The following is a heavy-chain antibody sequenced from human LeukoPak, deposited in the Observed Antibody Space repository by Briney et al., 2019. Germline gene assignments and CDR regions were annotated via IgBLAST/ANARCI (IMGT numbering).Heavy chain of an antibody. J-gene: IGHJ4*02. V-gene: IGHV1-46*01. CDR2: INPSGGST. CDR1: GYTFTSYY. D-gene: IGHD6-19*01. CDR3: ARVTSSGCFDY. Sequence: ASVKVSCKASGYTFTSYYMHWVRQAPGQGLEWMGIINPSGGSTTYAQKFQGRVTMTRDTSTSTVYMELSSLRSEDTAVYYCARVTSSGCFDYWGQGTLVTVSS.